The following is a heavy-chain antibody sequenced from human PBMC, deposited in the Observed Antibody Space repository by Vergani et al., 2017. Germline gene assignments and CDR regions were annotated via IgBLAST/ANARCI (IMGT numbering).Heavy chain of an antibody. D-gene: IGHD2-2*01. CDR3: ARDECSSTSCYLDWFDP. V-gene: IGHV1-8*01. CDR1: GYTFTSYD. CDR2: MNPNSGYT. J-gene: IGHJ5*02. Sequence: QVQLVQSGAEVKKPGASVKVSCKASGYTFTSYDINWVRQASGQGLEWMGWMNPNSGYTGYAQKFQGRVTMTRNTSISTAFMELSSLRSEDTAVYYCARDECSSTSCYLDWFDPWGQGTLVTVSS.